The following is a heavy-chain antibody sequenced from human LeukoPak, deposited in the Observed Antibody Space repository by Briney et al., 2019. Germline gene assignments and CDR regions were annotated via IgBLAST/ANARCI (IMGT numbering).Heavy chain of an antibody. CDR2: TYYRSKWYN. D-gene: IGHD5-24*01. CDR3: ARGGQGDGYSADEAFDS. Sequence: SQTLSLTCAISGDIVSSNSTACNWIRQSPSRGLEWLGRTYYRSKWYNDYAVSVKSRITFNSGTSKNQFSLQLNSVTPEDTAVYYCARGGQGDGYSADEAFDSWGQGTMVTVS. J-gene: IGHJ3*01. V-gene: IGHV6-1*01. CDR1: GDIVSSNSTA.